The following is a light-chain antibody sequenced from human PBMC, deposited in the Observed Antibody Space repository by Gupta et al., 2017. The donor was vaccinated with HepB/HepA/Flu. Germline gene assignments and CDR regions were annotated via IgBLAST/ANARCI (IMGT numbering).Light chain of an antibody. CDR2: VAS. CDR1: QVIRSL. CDR3: QESKNYFLT. J-gene: IGKJ4*01. V-gene: IGKV1-16*02. Sequence: PFSLSPSVGDRVHIRCRTSCRTSQVIRSLFAWFQKNAGQSPKSLIYVASRGSSGVPSNLSGIGSETDFSPTIRTRRPEDLATYHCQESKNYFLTVGRGTXVEIE.